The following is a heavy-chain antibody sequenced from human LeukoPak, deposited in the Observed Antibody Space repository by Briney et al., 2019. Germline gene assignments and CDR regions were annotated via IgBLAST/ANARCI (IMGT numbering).Heavy chain of an antibody. Sequence: SETLSLTCAVYGGSFSGYYWSWIRQPPGKGLEWIGEINHSGSTNYNPSLKSRVTISVDTSKNQFSLKLSSVTAADTAVYYCARGLNNRKSGRRFDVFEIWGQGTMVTASS. D-gene: IGHD1-14*01. CDR1: GGSFSGYY. J-gene: IGHJ3*02. CDR3: ARGLNNRKSGRRFDVFEI. V-gene: IGHV4-34*01. CDR2: INHSGST.